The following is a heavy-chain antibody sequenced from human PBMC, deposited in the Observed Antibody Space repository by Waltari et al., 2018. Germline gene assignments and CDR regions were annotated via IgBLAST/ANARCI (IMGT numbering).Heavy chain of an antibody. D-gene: IGHD3-10*02. J-gene: IGHJ4*02. CDR2: ISDSGSSP. Sequence: QVQLVESGGGLVKPGGSLRLSCAASGFTFSDSYMRWIRQAPGNGLEWLSYISDSGSSPYYADSVKGRFTLSSDNAKNSVYLQMNSLRVEDTAVYYCARSVRSPGDWGQGTLVTVSS. CDR1: GFTFSDSY. V-gene: IGHV3-11*01. CDR3: ARSVRSPGD.